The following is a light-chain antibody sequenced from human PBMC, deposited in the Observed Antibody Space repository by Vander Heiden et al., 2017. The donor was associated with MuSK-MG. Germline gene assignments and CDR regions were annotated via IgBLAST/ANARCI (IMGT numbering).Light chain of an antibody. V-gene: IGKV1-27*01. CDR3: QKDDSAAWT. Sequence: DIQTTQSPPSLSASVGDRVTITCRASQGISNYLAWYQQNPGKVPKLLIYDASTLQSGVPSRFSGSGSGTDFTLTISSLQPEDVATYYCQKDDSAAWTFGPGTKVEIK. CDR2: DAS. J-gene: IGKJ1*01. CDR1: QGISNY.